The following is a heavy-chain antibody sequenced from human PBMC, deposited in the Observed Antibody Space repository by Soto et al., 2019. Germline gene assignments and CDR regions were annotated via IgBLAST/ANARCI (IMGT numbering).Heavy chain of an antibody. V-gene: IGHV3-23*01. CDR1: GFTFSSYA. CDR3: AKTLVRGVGYGMDV. CDR2: ISGSTGST. Sequence: GGSLRLSCAASGFTFSSYAMYWVRQAPGKGLEWFSAISGSTGSTYYADSVEGRFTISRDNSKNALYLQMHSLRAEDTAVYYCAKTLVRGVGYGMDVWGKGTTVTVSS. D-gene: IGHD3-10*01. J-gene: IGHJ6*04.